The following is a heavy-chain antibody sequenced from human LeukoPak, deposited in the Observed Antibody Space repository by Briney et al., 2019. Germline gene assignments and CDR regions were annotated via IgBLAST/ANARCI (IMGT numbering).Heavy chain of an antibody. D-gene: IGHD4-17*01. J-gene: IGHJ6*02. Sequence: PGGSLRLSCGASGFTFSTYAMSWVRQAPGKGLEWVSGISSGGGTTYDTESVKGRFAISRDNSKNTLYLQMSSLRGDDTAVYYCAKANGDLSYYYGLDVWGQGTTVTVSS. V-gene: IGHV3-23*01. CDR2: ISSGGGTT. CDR3: AKANGDLSYYYGLDV. CDR1: GFTFSTYA.